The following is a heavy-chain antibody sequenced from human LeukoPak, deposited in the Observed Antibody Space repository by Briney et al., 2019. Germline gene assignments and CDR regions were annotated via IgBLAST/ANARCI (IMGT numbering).Heavy chain of an antibody. J-gene: IGHJ6*04. Sequence: SETLSLTCTVSGGSISSYYWSWIRQPPGKGLEWIGYIYYSGSTNCNPSLKSRVTISVDTSKNQFSLKLSSVTAADTAVYYCAGGQIAVAGTVDYGMDVWGKGTTVTVSS. CDR1: GGSISSYY. D-gene: IGHD6-19*01. CDR3: AGGQIAVAGTVDYGMDV. V-gene: IGHV4-59*01. CDR2: IYYSGST.